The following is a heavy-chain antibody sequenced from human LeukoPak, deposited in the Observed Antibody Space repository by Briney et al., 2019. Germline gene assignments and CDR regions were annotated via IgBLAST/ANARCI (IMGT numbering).Heavy chain of an antibody. CDR3: AKDHHGDQGVFDY. J-gene: IGHJ4*02. CDR1: GFTFNNYA. V-gene: IGHV3-30*18. CDR2: ISYDGSNK. Sequence: GGSLRLSCAASGFTFNNYAMHWVRQAPGKGLEWVTVISYDGSNKYYADSVKGRFTISRGNPKNTLYLQMNSLRTEDTAVYYCAKDHHGDQGVFDYWGQGTLVTVSS. D-gene: IGHD4-17*01.